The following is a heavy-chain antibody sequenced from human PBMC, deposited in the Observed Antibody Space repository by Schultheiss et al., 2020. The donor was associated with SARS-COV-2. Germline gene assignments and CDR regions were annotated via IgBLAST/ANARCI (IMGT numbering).Heavy chain of an antibody. CDR2: VSWNGSRT. V-gene: IGHV3-19*01. J-gene: IGHJ4*02. Sequence: GGSLRLSCAASGFTFSSYAMSWVRQAPGKGLERVSGVSWNGSRTHYADSVKGRFTISRDNAKNSLYLQMNSLRAEDTAVYYCAARTYYDYGDYVLDYWGQGTLVTVSS. D-gene: IGHD4-17*01. CDR3: AARTYYDYGDYVLDY. CDR1: GFTFSSYA.